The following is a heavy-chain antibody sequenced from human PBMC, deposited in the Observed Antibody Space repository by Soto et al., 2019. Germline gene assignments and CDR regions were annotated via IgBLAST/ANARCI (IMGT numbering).Heavy chain of an antibody. J-gene: IGHJ4*02. CDR3: ARDSNRENYLEH. V-gene: IGHV3-30*03. Sequence: VQLVESGGGVVQPGRSPRLSCAASGLSFSNYGMHWVRQAPGKGLEWVAVTSFNGNNKWYTDSVKGRFTISRDNSKNTLYLQMDSLRDEDTAVYYCARDSNRENYLEHWGPGTLVTVSS. CDR2: TSFNGNNK. CDR1: GLSFSNYG.